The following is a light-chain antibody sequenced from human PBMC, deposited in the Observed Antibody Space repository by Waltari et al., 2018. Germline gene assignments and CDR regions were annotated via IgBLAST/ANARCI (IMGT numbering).Light chain of an antibody. V-gene: IGLV1-47*01. CDR2: KNI. CDR1: SSNIGSNY. CDR3: AAWDDSLSGLV. J-gene: IGLJ3*02. Sequence: QSVLTQPPSASGTPGQKVTISCNGSSSNIGSNYVYWYQQLPGTAPKLLIFKNIQRPSGVPDRFSDSKSGTSASLAINGLRSEDEADYYCAAWDDSLSGLVLGGGTKVTVL.